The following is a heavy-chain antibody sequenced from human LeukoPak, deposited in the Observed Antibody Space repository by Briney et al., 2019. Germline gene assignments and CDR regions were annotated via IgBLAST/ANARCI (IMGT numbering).Heavy chain of an antibody. CDR2: INHSGST. V-gene: IGHV4-34*01. D-gene: IGHD3-22*01. CDR1: GGSFSGYY. CDR3: ARDFYSSGYYPFDY. Sequence: PSETLSLTCAVYGGSFSGYYWSWIRQPPGKGLEWIGEINHSGSTNYNPSLKSRVTISVDTSKNQFSLKLSSVTAADTAVYYCARDFYSSGYYPFDYWGQGTLVTVSS. J-gene: IGHJ4*02.